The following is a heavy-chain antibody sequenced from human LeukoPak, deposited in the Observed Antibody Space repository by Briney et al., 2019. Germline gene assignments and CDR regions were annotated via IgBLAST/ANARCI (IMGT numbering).Heavy chain of an antibody. CDR2: INHSGST. CDR3: ARYGDYVGNWFDP. V-gene: IGHV4-34*01. CDR1: GGSFSGYY. J-gene: IGHJ5*02. Sequence: PSETLSLTCAVYGGSFSGYYWSWIRQPPGKGLEWIGEINHSGSTNYNPSLKSRVTISVDTSKNQFSLKLSSVTAADTAVYYCARYGDYVGNWFDPWGQGTLVTVSS. D-gene: IGHD4-17*01.